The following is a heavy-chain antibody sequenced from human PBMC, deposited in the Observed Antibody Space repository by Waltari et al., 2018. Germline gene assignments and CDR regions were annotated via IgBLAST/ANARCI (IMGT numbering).Heavy chain of an antibody. CDR2: VGSDYST. V-gene: IGHV3-23*01. D-gene: IGHD3-9*01. Sequence: EVQLLESGGGLVQPGGSLRLSCAASGFTFMNFAMIWVRQASGKGLEWVAVVGSDYSTQYGASVKGRFTISRDNSKNTVYLEMNNLRAEDTAIYFCGKDLHYFAADYWGQGTLVTVSS. CDR3: GKDLHYFAADY. CDR1: GFTFMNFA. J-gene: IGHJ4*02.